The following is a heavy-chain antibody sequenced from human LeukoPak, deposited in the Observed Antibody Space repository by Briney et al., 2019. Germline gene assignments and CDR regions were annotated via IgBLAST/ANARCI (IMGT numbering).Heavy chain of an antibody. D-gene: IGHD1-26*01. Sequence: GGSLRLSCVASGFRTYSNYMSWVRQPPGKGLEWVSVVYSGGSTNHAESVRGRFIASRDLSRNTIYLQMNDLRREDTAVYYCARDLGWDNITSFHFWGQGVLVTVS. J-gene: IGHJ4*02. CDR1: GFRTYSNY. CDR2: VYSGGST. V-gene: IGHV3-66*02. CDR3: ARDLGWDNITSFHF.